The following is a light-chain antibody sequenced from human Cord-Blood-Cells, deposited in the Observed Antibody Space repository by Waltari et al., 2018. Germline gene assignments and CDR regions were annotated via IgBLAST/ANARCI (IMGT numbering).Light chain of an antibody. J-gene: IGLJ2*01. V-gene: IGLV3-1*01. CDR3: QAWESSSVV. Sequence: SYELTQPPSGSVHPAQTAGLTCSGDKVGAKSACGYQPSPGPPPVMVIYKDSKRPSGLPARFSGSNHGNPALLTVSGPQAIDEADYCCQAWESSSVVLGGGTRQTVL. CDR1: KVGAKS. CDR2: KDS.